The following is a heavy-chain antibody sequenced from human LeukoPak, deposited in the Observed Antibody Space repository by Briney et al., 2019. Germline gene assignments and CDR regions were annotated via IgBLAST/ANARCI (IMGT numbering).Heavy chain of an antibody. V-gene: IGHV3-74*01. J-gene: IGHJ3*02. CDR3: ARWGLGKGNSFDI. Sequence: GGSLRLSCAASGFSFSVYWMHWVRQAPGKGPVWVSRIKTDGSITIYADSVKGRFTISRDNAKNTLYLQMNSLRVEDTAVYYCARWGLGKGNSFDIWGQGTMVTVSS. CDR1: GFSFSVYW. CDR2: IKTDGSIT. D-gene: IGHD3-16*01.